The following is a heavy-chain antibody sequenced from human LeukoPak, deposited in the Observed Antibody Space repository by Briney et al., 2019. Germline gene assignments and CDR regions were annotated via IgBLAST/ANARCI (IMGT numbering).Heavy chain of an antibody. CDR1: GGSISNYY. J-gene: IGHJ4*02. D-gene: IGHD6-13*01. CDR3: ARADGIAAYY. CDR2: IYYSGST. Sequence: SETLSLTCTVSGGSISNYYWSWIRQPPGKGLEWIGYIYYSGSTYYNPSLKSRVTISVDTSKNQFSLKLSSVTAADTAVYYCARADGIAAYYWGQGTLVTVSS. V-gene: IGHV4-59*08.